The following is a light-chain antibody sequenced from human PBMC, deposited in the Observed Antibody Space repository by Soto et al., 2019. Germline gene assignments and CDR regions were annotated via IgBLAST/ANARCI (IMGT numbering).Light chain of an antibody. CDR2: DAS. Sequence: EIVMTQSPATLSVSPGERATFSCRASQSVGSNSAWYQQKPGQAPRLLIYDASTRDTGIPARCSGSGSGTQFTVTINSLQSEAFAVYYCQQNNNWPLTFGGGTQVEGK. J-gene: IGKJ4*01. V-gene: IGKV3-15*01. CDR1: QSVGSN. CDR3: QQNNNWPLT.